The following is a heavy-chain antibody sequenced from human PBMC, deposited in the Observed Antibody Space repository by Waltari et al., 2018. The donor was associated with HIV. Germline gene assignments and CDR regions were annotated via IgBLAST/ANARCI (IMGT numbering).Heavy chain of an antibody. CDR2: IKSKTDGGTT. V-gene: IGHV3-15*01. Sequence: EVQLVESGGGLVKPGGSLRLSCAASGFTFSNAWMSWVRQAPGKGREWVGRIKSKTDGGTTDYAAPVKGRFTISRDDSKNTLYLQMNSLKTEDTAVYYCTTVPRYCTNGVCAHFDYWGQGTLVTVSS. CDR1: GFTFSNAW. J-gene: IGHJ4*02. D-gene: IGHD2-8*01. CDR3: TTVPRYCTNGVCAHFDY.